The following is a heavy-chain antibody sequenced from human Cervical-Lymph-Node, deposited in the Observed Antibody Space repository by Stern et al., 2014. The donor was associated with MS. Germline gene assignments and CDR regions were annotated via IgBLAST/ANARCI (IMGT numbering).Heavy chain of an antibody. CDR1: EGSISTSA. CDR2: IIPVFTSP. D-gene: IGHD3-10*01. J-gene: IGHJ4*02. Sequence: QVQLGQSGAEVRKPGSSVRVSCKASEGSISTSAISWVRQAPGQGLEWMGWIIPVFTSPYYAQKFQGRLTIAADESSGKVYLDLRSLKFEDTAVYYCAKDGGSSRFGENGFDSWGQGTLVTVSS. V-gene: IGHV1-69*01. CDR3: AKDGGSSRFGENGFDS.